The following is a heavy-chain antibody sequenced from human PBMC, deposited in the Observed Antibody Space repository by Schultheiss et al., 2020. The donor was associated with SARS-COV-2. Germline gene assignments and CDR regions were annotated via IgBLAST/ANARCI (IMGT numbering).Heavy chain of an antibody. CDR1: GGSISSGGYY. Sequence: SQTLSLTCTVSGGSISSGGYYWSWIRQHPGKGLEWIGYIYHSGSTYYNPSLKSRVTIFVDTSKNQFSLKLSSVTAADTAVYYCARLHKPTMISQYYFDYWGQGTLVTVSS. CDR2: IYHSGST. V-gene: IGHV4-31*03. J-gene: IGHJ4*02. D-gene: IGHD3-22*01. CDR3: ARLHKPTMISQYYFDY.